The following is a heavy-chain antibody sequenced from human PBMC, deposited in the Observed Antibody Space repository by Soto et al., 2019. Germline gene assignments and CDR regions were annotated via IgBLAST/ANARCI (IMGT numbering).Heavy chain of an antibody. D-gene: IGHD3-22*01. V-gene: IGHV1-2*04. Sequence: ASVKVSCKASGYTFTGYYMHWVRQAPGQGLEWMGWINPNSGGTNYAQKFQGWVTMTRDTSISTAYMELSRLRSDDTAVYYCARSRDGNYYDSSGYGFDYFGQRTLVTFYS. CDR3: ARSRDGNYYDSSGYGFDY. J-gene: IGHJ4*02. CDR2: INPNSGGT. CDR1: GYTFTGYY.